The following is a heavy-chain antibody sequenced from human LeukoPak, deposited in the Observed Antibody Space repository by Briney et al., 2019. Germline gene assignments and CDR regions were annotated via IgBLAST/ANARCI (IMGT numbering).Heavy chain of an antibody. Sequence: PSETLSLTCAVYGGSFSGYYWSWIRQPPGKGLEWIGEINHSGSTNYNPSLKSRVTISVDTSKNQFSLKLSSVTAADTAVYYCARGQYSSSSGSPYYYYGMDVWGQGTTVTVSS. CDR1: GGSFSGYY. CDR2: INHSGST. V-gene: IGHV4-34*01. J-gene: IGHJ6*02. CDR3: ARGQYSSSSGSPYYYYGMDV. D-gene: IGHD6-6*01.